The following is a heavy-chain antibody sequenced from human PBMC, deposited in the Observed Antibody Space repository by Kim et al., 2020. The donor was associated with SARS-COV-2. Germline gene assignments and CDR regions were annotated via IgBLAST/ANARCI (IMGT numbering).Heavy chain of an antibody. Sequence: GGSLRLSCAASGFTFSSYGMHWVRQAPGKGLEWVAVISYDGSNKYYADSVKGRFTISRDNSKNTLYLQMNSLRAEDTAVYYCANSGYSSGWYYFDYWGQG. CDR3: ANSGYSSGWYYFDY. V-gene: IGHV3-30*18. CDR1: GFTFSSYG. CDR2: ISYDGSNK. D-gene: IGHD6-19*01. J-gene: IGHJ4*02.